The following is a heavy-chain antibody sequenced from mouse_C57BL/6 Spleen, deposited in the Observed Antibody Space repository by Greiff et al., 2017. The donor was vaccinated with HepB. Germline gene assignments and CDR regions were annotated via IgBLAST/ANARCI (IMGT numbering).Heavy chain of an antibody. D-gene: IGHD3-2*02. Sequence: EVMLVESEGGLVQPGSSMKLSCTASGFTFSDYYMAWVRQVPEKGLEWVANINYDGSSTYYLDSLKSRFIISRDNAKNILYLQMSSLKSEDTATYYCARETAQVLFDYWGQGTTLTVSS. CDR2: INYDGSST. CDR3: ARETAQVLFDY. V-gene: IGHV5-16*01. CDR1: GFTFSDYY. J-gene: IGHJ2*01.